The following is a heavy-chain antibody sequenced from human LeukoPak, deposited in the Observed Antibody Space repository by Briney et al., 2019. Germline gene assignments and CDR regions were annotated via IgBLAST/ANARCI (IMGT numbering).Heavy chain of an antibody. CDR2: IYTSGST. CDR3: ASAVWFGEYYFDY. V-gene: IGHV4-61*02. CDR1: GGSISSGSYY. D-gene: IGHD3-10*01. Sequence: SETLSLTCTVSGGSISSGSYYWSWIRQPAGKGLEWIGRIYTSGSTNYNPSLKSRVTISVDTSKNQFSLKPSSVTAADTAVYYCASAVWFGEYYFDYWGQGTLVTVSS. J-gene: IGHJ4*02.